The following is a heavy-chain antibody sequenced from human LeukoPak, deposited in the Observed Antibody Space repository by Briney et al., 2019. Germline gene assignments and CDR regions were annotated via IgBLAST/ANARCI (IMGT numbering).Heavy chain of an antibody. V-gene: IGHV3-7*01. J-gene: IGHJ3*02. CDR1: GFTFSIYW. CDR3: ARDPGDYGDYASAFDI. Sequence: GGSLRLSCAASGFTFSIYWMSWVRQAPGKGLEWVANIKQDGSEKYYVDSVKGRFTISRDNAKNSLYLQMNSLRAEDTAVYYCARDPGDYGDYASAFDIWGQGTMVTVSS. CDR2: IKQDGSEK. D-gene: IGHD4-17*01.